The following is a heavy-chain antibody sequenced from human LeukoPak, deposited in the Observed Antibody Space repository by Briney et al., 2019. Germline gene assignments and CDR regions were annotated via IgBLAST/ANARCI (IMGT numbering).Heavy chain of an antibody. CDR1: DDSISSGAYP. Sequence: SETLSLTCTVSDDSISSGAYPWVWIRQPPGKGLEFIGTVYYGGKTHYNPSLKSRVTMSVDTPKNHFSLNLTSVNAADTAVYYCARLRAARYFFDYWGQGARVTVSS. V-gene: IGHV4-39*02. CDR3: ARLRAARYFFDY. J-gene: IGHJ4*02. D-gene: IGHD6-6*01. CDR2: VYYGGKT.